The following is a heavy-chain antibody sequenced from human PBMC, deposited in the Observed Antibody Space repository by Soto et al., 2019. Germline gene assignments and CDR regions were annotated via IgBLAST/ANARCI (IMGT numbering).Heavy chain of an antibody. CDR1: GGSNNSGGYY. CDR2: MYYGGST. Sequence: QVQLRESGPGLVKPSQTLSLTCTVSGGSNNSGGYYWNWIRQHPGKGLECIGYMYYGGSTYYNPFLTSRVIISADTSEYHYPLKLNSVPAGNTAVYFCARGYRQSGYSSSWVFDYWGQGTLVNVSS. J-gene: IGHJ4*02. D-gene: IGHD6-13*01. CDR3: ARGYRQSGYSSSWVFDY. V-gene: IGHV4-31*03.